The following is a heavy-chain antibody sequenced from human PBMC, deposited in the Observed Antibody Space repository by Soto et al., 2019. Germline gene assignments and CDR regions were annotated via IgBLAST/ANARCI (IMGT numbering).Heavy chain of an antibody. CDR3: ARESSSSGPADDYYYYYGMDV. V-gene: IGHV3-21*01. J-gene: IGHJ6*02. D-gene: IGHD6-6*01. CDR1: GFTFSSYS. CDR2: ISSSSYI. Sequence: GGSLRLSCAASGFTFSSYSMNWVRQAPGKGLEWVSSISSSSYIYYADSVKGRFTISRDNAKNSLYLQMNSLRAEDTAVYYCARESSSSGPADDYYYYYGMDVWGQGTTVTVSS.